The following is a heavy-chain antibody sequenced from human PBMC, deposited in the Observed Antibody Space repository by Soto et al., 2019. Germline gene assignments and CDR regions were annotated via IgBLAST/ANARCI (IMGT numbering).Heavy chain of an antibody. D-gene: IGHD5-12*01. CDR3: ARHPLDIVASYYFDY. J-gene: IGHJ4*02. V-gene: IGHV4-39*01. CDR2: IYYSGST. Sequence: SETLSLTCAVSGVSISSYYWGWIRQPPGKGLEWIGSIYYSGSTYYNPSLKSRVTISVDTSKNQFSLKLSSVTAADTAVYYCARHPLDIVASYYFDYWGQGTLVTVSS. CDR1: GVSISSYY.